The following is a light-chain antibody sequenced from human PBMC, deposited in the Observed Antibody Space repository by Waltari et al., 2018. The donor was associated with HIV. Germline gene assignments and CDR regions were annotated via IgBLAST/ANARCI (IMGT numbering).Light chain of an antibody. CDR2: GKN. V-gene: IGLV3-19*01. CDR3: NSRDSSGHWV. J-gene: IGLJ3*02. Sequence: SSELTQDPAVSVAFGQTVRITCQGDILRTYYASWYQQKPGQAPILFIYGKNNRPSGIPDRFSGSSSGNTASLTITGAQAEDEADYYCNSRDSSGHWVFGGGTKLTVL. CDR1: ILRTYY.